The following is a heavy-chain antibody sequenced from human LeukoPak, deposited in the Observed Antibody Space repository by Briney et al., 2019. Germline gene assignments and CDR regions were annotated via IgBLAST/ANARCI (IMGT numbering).Heavy chain of an antibody. D-gene: IGHD3-10*01. Sequence: SETLSLTCTVSGGSISSYYWSWIRQPPGKGLEWIGYIYYSGSTNYNPSLKSRVTISVDTSENQFSLKLSSVTAADTAVYYCARTYGSGSYYFDYWGQGTLVTVSS. J-gene: IGHJ4*02. CDR3: ARTYGSGSYYFDY. CDR2: IYYSGST. CDR1: GGSISSYY. V-gene: IGHV4-59*01.